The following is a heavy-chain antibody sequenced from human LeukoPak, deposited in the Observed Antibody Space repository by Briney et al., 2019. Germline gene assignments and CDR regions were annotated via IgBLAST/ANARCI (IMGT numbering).Heavy chain of an antibody. D-gene: IGHD6-13*01. CDR3: ARDLTYNSWYYFDS. CDR2: IGYDGTDK. Sequence: PGGSLRLSCAASGFTFSYYGMHWVRQAPGKGLEWVTFIGYDGTDKYYADSVKGRFTISRDNSKNTLSLHMKSLRAEDTAVYYCARDLTYNSWYYFDSWGQGTLVTVSS. CDR1: GFTFSYYG. V-gene: IGHV3-30*02. J-gene: IGHJ4*02.